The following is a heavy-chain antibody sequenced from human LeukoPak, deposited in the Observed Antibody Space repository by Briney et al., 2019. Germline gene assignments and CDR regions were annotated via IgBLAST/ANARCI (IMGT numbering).Heavy chain of an antibody. J-gene: IGHJ5*02. CDR3: ARVVSGGWFDP. D-gene: IGHD6-25*01. Sequence: SETLSLTCTVSGGSISSGGYYWSWIRQPPGKGLEWIGEINHSGSTNYNPSLKSRVTISVDTSKNQFSLKLSSVTAADTAVYYCARVVSGGWFDPWGQGTLVTVSS. V-gene: IGHV4-39*07. CDR1: GGSISSGGYY. CDR2: INHSGST.